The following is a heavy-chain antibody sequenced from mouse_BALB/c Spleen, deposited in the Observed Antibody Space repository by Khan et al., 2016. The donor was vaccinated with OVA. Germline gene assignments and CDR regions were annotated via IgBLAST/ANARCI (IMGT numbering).Heavy chain of an antibody. CDR3: ARAMGGKAPLDY. V-gene: IGHV1S41*01. CDR2: IVPGSDST. CDR1: GYTFTSYW. D-gene: IGHD1-1*02. Sequence: DLVKPGASVKLSYKASGYTFTSYWINWIKQRPGQGLEWIGRIVPGSDSTYYNEMFKGKATLTVDTSSSTAYIQLSSLSSEDSAVYFCARAMGGKAPLDYWGQGTTLTVSS. J-gene: IGHJ2*01.